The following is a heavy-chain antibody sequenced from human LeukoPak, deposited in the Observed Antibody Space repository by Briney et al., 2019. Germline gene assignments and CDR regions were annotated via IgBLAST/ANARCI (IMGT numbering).Heavy chain of an antibody. CDR2: IYHSGST. Sequence: PSETLSLTCTVSGYSISSGYYWGWIRQPPGKGLEWIGSIYHSGSTYYNPSLKSRVPISVDTSKNQFSLKLSSVTAADTAVYYCARARLTYSGYDYIDYWGQGTLVTVSS. V-gene: IGHV4-38-2*02. CDR1: GYSISSGYY. J-gene: IGHJ4*02. CDR3: ARARLTYSGYDYIDY. D-gene: IGHD5-12*01.